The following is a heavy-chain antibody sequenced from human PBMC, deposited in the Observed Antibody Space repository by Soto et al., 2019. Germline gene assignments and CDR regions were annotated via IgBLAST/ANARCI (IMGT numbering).Heavy chain of an antibody. CDR3: ARGANCSGGSCYPRWFDP. CDR1: GYTFTSYG. D-gene: IGHD2-15*01. J-gene: IGHJ5*02. V-gene: IGHV1-18*01. Sequence: QVQLVQSGAEVKKPGASVKVSCKASGYTFTSYGISWVRQAPGQGLEWMGWISAYNGNTNYAQKLQGRVTMTTDTXTXTXXMELRGLRSDDTDVYYCARGANCSGGSCYPRWFDPWGQGTLVTVSS. CDR2: ISAYNGNT.